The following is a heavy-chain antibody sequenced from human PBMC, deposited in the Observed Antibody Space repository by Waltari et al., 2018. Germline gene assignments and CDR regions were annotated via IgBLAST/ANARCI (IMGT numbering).Heavy chain of an antibody. CDR3: ARDYPAAHVFDY. CDR1: GASITTYY. Sequence: QVQLQESGPGLVKPSETLSLSCTVPGASITTYYYSWLRQSPGKGLQWIGSMYYTGTAYYNPSLKSRVTISLDTSKNQFSLSLTSVTTADTAVYYCARDYPAAHVFDYWGQGTVVAVSS. J-gene: IGHJ4*02. V-gene: IGHV4-59*01. D-gene: IGHD2-15*01. CDR2: MYYTGTA.